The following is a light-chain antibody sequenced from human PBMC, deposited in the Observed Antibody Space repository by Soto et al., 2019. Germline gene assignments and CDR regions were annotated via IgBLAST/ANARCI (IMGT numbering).Light chain of an antibody. CDR2: GAS. J-gene: IGKJ4*01. CDR3: QQYNNWPPLT. V-gene: IGKV3-15*01. CDR1: QSVSSN. Sequence: EIVMTQSPATLYVSPGERATLSCRASQSVSSNLAWYQQKPGQAPRLLIYGASTRATGIPARFSGSGSGTEFTLTISSLQSEDFAIYYCQQYNNWPPLTVGGGTKVEIK.